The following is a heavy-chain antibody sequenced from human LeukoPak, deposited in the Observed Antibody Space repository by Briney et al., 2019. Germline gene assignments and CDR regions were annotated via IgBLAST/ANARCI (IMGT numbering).Heavy chain of an antibody. V-gene: IGHV1-2*02. Sequence: ASVKASCKASGYTFTGYYIHWVRQAPGQGLEWMGWINPHSGGTNYAQKFQGRVTMTRDTSISTAYMELSSLRSDDTAVYYCARDLLMYYHGSGESTWGQGTRVTVSS. CDR3: ARDLLMYYHGSGEST. CDR2: INPHSGGT. D-gene: IGHD3-10*01. J-gene: IGHJ5*02. CDR1: GYTFTGYY.